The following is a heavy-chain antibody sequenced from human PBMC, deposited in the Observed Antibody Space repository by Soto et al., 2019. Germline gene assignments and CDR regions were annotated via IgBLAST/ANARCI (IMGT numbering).Heavy chain of an antibody. CDR1: GASISRGEYY. V-gene: IGHV4-30-4*01. Sequence: PSETLSITCTVSGASISRGEYYWNWIRQSPGKGLEWIGNTYNNGRPNYNPSLKSRVTISGDSSKNQFSLKLRSLSAADTAVYYCARGGVYDFWSGLFDWGQGTLVTVSS. CDR3: ARGGVYDFWSGLFD. CDR2: TYNNGRP. J-gene: IGHJ4*02. D-gene: IGHD3-3*01.